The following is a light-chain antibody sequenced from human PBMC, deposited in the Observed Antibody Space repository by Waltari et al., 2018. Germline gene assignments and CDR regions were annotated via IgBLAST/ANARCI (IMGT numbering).Light chain of an antibody. J-gene: IGLJ2*01. CDR2: RND. CDR1: KSNISRNF. V-gene: IGLV1-47*01. Sequence: QSVLTQPPSVSGTSGQTITIPCSGRKSNISRNFLYWYQQLPGAPPRLLISRNDQRPSGIPDRFSCSKSGTSASLAISGLRSDDEGDYFCSTWNNDLGGFVLFGEGTRLTVL. CDR3: STWNNDLGGFVL.